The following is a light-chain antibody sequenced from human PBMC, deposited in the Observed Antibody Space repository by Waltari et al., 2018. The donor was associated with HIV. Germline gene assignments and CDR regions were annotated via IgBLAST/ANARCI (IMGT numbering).Light chain of an antibody. CDR2: KAS. CDR3: QQYNSDPS. Sequence: DIHMTQSPSTLSAFIGDRVTITCRASQDVSNRLAWYQQKPGKAPKLLIHKASVLENGVSLRFSGSGFGTEFTLIIDSLEPDDFATYYCQQYNSDPSFGQGTRLEMK. CDR1: QDVSNR. J-gene: IGKJ5*01. V-gene: IGKV1-5*03.